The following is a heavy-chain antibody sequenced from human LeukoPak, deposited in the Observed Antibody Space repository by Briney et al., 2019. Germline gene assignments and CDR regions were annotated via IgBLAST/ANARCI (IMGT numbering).Heavy chain of an antibody. Sequence: PSETLSLTCTVSGTSINSYYWSWIRQPPGKGLERIGYVYHTGSTNYNPSLKSRVTISVDTSKNQISLRVNSVTAADTAMYFCATEERAYAMTNWGQRTLVTVSS. CDR3: ATEERAYAMTN. V-gene: IGHV4-59*01. CDR1: GTSINSYY. CDR2: VYHTGST. J-gene: IGHJ4*02. D-gene: IGHD5-12*01.